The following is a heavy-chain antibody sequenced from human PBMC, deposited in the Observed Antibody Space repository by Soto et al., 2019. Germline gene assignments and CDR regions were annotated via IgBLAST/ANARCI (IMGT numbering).Heavy chain of an antibody. CDR3: TTEGYGAGSYGIDY. D-gene: IGHD3-10*01. CDR2: IRRETDGGTT. CDR1: GFAFSNAW. J-gene: IGHJ4*02. Sequence: EVQLVESGGGLVKPGGSLTLSCAASGFAFSNAWMSWVRQAPGKGLEWVGHIRRETDGGTTDYAAPVKGRFTISRDDSKDTLYLQMNSLKTEDTAVYYCTTEGYGAGSYGIDYWGQGTLVTVSS. V-gene: IGHV3-15*01.